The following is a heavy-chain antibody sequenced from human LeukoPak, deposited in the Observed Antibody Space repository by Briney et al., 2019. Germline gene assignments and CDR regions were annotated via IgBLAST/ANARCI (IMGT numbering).Heavy chain of an antibody. Sequence: PGGSLRLSCAASGFTFSSYSMNWVRQAPGKGPEGVSSISSGGSYIYYADSVKGRFTISRDNAKNSLYLQMNSLRAEDTAVYYCARDHYGSGSYYNFDYWGQGALVTVSS. CDR1: GFTFSSYS. CDR2: ISSGGSYI. J-gene: IGHJ4*02. D-gene: IGHD3-10*01. CDR3: ARDHYGSGSYYNFDY. V-gene: IGHV3-21*01.